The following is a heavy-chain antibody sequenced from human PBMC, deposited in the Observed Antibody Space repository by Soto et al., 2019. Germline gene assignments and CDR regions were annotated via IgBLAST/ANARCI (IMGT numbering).Heavy chain of an antibody. CDR3: ASSGIVGREVNTWFDP. J-gene: IGHJ5*02. D-gene: IGHD3-22*01. Sequence: XETLSIPCTVASGSITTSYWSWIRQPLGKALEWIGYISYRGSTNYNPSLKSRLTISIDTSKSQISLKLTSMTTADTAVYYCASSGIVGREVNTWFDPWGQGTLVTVSS. V-gene: IGHV4-59*01. CDR2: ISYRGST. CDR1: SGSITTSY.